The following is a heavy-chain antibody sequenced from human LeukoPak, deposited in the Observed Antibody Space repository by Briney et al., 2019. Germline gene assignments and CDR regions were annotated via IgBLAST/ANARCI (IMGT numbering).Heavy chain of an antibody. J-gene: IGHJ4*02. CDR2: ISDYNGHR. CDR1: GYTFTGYG. D-gene: IGHD3-10*01. V-gene: IGHV1-18*01. Sequence: ASVKVSCKAYGYTFTGYGISWVRQAPGQGLEWMGWISDYNGHRNCAQKLQDRVNMTTDTSTNTAYMELRSLISDDTAFYYCARDRYGTGSYDYWGQGTLVAVSS. CDR3: ARDRYGTGSYDY.